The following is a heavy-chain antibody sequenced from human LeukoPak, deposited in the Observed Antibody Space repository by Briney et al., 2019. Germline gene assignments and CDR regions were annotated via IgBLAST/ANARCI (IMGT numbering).Heavy chain of an antibody. J-gene: IGHJ6*02. V-gene: IGHV1-2*02. D-gene: IGHD1-7*01. CDR3: ARVELLDYYYGMDV. CDR1: GYTFTGYY. CDR2: INPNSGGT. Sequence: GASVKVSCKASGYTFTGYYMHWVRQAPGQGLEWMGWINPNSGGTNYAQKFQGRVTMTRDTPISPAYMELSRLRSDDTAVYYCARVELLDYYYGMDVWGQGTTVTVSS.